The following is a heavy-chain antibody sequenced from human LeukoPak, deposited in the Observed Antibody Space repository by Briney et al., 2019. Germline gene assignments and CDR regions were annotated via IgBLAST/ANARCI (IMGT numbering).Heavy chain of an antibody. D-gene: IGHD3-22*01. CDR2: IYTGGST. V-gene: IGHV3-66*01. Sequence: GGSLRLSCAASGFTVSSNYMSWVRQAPGKGLEWVSIIYTGGSTYYADSVKGRFTISRDNSKNTLYLQMNSLRAEDAAVYYCARDSDSGSAYYYYMDVWGKGTTVTVSS. CDR1: GFTVSSNY. J-gene: IGHJ6*03. CDR3: ARDSDSGSAYYYYMDV.